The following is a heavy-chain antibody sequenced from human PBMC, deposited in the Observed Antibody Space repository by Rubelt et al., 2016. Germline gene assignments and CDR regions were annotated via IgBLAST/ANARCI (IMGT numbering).Heavy chain of an antibody. J-gene: IGHJ4*02. CDR2: FGGSESSR. CDR1: GFIFSNYA. CDR3: ARVGTIMI. V-gene: IGHV3-23*01. Sequence: EVQLLESGGGLVQPGGSLRLSCAASGFIFSNYAMTWVRQAPGKGLEWVSSFGGSESSRYYADSVKGRFIISSNNSRNMLFLQMNSLRAEDTAIYYCARVGTIMIWGQGTLVTVSS. D-gene: IGHD5-24*01.